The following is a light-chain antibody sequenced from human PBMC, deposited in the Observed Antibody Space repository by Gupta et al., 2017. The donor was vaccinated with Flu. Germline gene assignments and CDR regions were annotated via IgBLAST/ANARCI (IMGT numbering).Light chain of an antibody. CDR2: GGS. CDR3: QQAQGFPIT. Sequence: PSVVSASGGDTVTITCRGSQEIQARLVWYQQTPGKDANVLIHGGSALQIGVPSRFSGRGSGTSFSLTISNMQPEDFAVYYCQQAQGFPITFGQGTRLDIK. CDR1: QEIQAR. V-gene: IGKV1-12*01. J-gene: IGKJ5*01.